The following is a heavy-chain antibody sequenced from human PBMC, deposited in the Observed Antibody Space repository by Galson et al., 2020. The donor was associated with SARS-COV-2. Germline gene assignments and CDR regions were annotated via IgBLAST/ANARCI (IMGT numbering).Heavy chain of an antibody. CDR1: GGTFSSYA. CDR2: ISPIVGIA. Sequence: SVKVSCKASGGTFSSYAISWVRQAPGQGLEWMGGISPIVGIANYAQKFQGRVTITADKSTSTAYMELSSLRSEDTAVYYCARVKMSEDFWSGYYIDYWGQGTLVTVSS. J-gene: IGHJ4*02. CDR3: ARVKMSEDFWSGYYIDY. V-gene: IGHV1-69*10. D-gene: IGHD3-3*01.